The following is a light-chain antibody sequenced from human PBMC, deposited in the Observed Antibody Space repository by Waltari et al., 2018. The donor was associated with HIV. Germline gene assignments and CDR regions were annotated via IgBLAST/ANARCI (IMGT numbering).Light chain of an antibody. CDR2: AAS. V-gene: IGKV1-6*01. CDR3: LQDYNYPYT. J-gene: IGKJ2*01. Sequence: AIQMNQPPSSLSASVGDRTTITCRASQGIRNDLGWYQQKPGKAPKLLIYAASSLQSGVPSRFSGSGSGTDFTLTISSLQPEDFATYYCLQDYNYPYTFGQGTKLEIK. CDR1: QGIRND.